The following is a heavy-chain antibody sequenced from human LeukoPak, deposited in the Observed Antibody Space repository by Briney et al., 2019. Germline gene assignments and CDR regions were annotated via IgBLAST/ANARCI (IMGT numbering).Heavy chain of an antibody. V-gene: IGHV4-34*01. J-gene: IGHJ4*02. CDR3: ARGRRTTTTLRGFTFDY. D-gene: IGHD1-1*01. CDR2: INHSGST. CDR1: GGSFSGYY. Sequence: SETLSLTCAVYGGSFSGYYWSWIRQPPGKGLEWIGEINHSGSTNYNPSLKSRVTISVDTSKNQLSLKLSSVTAADTAVYYCARGRRTTTTLRGFTFDYWGQGTLVTVSS.